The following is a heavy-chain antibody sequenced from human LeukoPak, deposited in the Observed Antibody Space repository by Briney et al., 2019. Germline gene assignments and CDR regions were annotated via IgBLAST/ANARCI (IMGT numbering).Heavy chain of an antibody. CDR2: ISPYNDNT. V-gene: IGHV1-18*01. Sequence: ASVKVSCKASGYSFPSYGISWVRQAPGQGPEWMGWISPYNDNTNYAQKLQGRATLTTDTSTSTAYMELSSLRSEDTAVYYCARGREELGYCSGGSCYYFDYWGQGTLVTVSS. CDR3: ARGREELGYCSGGSCYYFDY. D-gene: IGHD2-15*01. CDR1: GYSFPSYG. J-gene: IGHJ4*02.